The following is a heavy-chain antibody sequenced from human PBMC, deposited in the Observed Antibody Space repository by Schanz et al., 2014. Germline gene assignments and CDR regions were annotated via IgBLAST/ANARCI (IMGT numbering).Heavy chain of an antibody. CDR2: IGGSGDST. J-gene: IGHJ4*02. CDR1: GFTFSNHA. D-gene: IGHD6-19*01. Sequence: EVQLLESGGGLVQPGGSLRLSCAASGFTFSNHALSWVRQAPGKGLEWVSGIGGSGDSTHYADSGKGRFTISRDNSKNTVYLQMNSLRTDDTAMYYCARDPNTSAWLPYFDTWGQGTLVTVSS. CDR3: ARDPNTSAWLPYFDT. V-gene: IGHV3-23*01.